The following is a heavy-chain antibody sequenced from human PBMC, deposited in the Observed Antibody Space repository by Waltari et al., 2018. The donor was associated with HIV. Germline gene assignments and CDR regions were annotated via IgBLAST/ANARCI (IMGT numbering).Heavy chain of an antibody. CDR3: ARGGSASMDV. J-gene: IGHJ6*02. CDR2: MSPNSGNT. V-gene: IGHV1-8*01. CDR1: GYAFATYD. Sequence: QVQLVQSGAEVKKPGASVKVSCKASGYAFATYDVNWVRQATGQGPEWTGWMSPNSGNTVYAQEFQGRVTMTRDTSISTVYMELSSRTSEDTAVYYCARGGSASMDVWGQGTTVTVSS.